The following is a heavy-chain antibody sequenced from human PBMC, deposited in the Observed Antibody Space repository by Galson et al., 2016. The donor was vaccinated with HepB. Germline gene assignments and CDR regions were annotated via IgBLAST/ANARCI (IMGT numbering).Heavy chain of an antibody. D-gene: IGHD6-13*01. Sequence: SVKVSCKASGYTFRSYGFSWVRQAPGQGLEWMGWISAYSGNTDFAQKFQGRLSMTTDTSTSTAYVELRSLRSDDTAVYYCARDRGIAAAGTVMDYWGQGTLVTVSS. CDR2: ISAYSGNT. V-gene: IGHV1-18*04. CDR3: ARDRGIAAAGTVMDY. J-gene: IGHJ4*02. CDR1: GYTFRSYG.